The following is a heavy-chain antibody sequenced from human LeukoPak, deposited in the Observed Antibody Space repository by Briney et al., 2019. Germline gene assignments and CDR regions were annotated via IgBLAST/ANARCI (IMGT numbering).Heavy chain of an antibody. J-gene: IGHJ4*02. CDR1: GXTVSSNY. Sequence: GESLRLSCAASGXTVSSNYMSWVRQAPGKGLEWVSYISSSSSYTNYADSVKGRFTISRDNAKNSVYLQMNSLRAEDTAVYYCARSPYDILTGYYYFDYWGQGTLVTVSS. V-gene: IGHV3-11*03. CDR2: ISSSSSYT. D-gene: IGHD3-9*01. CDR3: ARSPYDILTGYYYFDY.